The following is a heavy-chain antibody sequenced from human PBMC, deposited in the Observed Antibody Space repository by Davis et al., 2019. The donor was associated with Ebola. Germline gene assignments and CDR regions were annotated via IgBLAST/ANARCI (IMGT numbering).Heavy chain of an antibody. J-gene: IGHJ5*02. D-gene: IGHD4-17*01. CDR3: ARDMSTVTTGWFDP. CDR2: ISSSSSYI. Sequence: GESLKISCTASGFTFGDYAMNWVRQAPGKGLEWVSSISSSSSYIYYADSVKGRFTISRDNAKNSLYLQMNSLRAEDTAVYYCARDMSTVTTGWFDPWGQGTLVTVSS. CDR1: GFTFGDYA. V-gene: IGHV3-21*01.